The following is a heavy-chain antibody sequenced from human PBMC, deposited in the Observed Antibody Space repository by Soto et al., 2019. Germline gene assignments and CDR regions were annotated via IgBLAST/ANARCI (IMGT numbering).Heavy chain of an antibody. CDR2: IYYSGST. CDR3: ARGAYYYDSSGYRENWFDP. D-gene: IGHD3-22*01. J-gene: IGHJ5*02. Sequence: SETLSLTCTVSGGSISSYYWSWIRQPPGKGLEWIGYIYYSGSTNYNPSLKSRVTISVDTSKNQFSLKLSSVTAADTAVYYCARGAYYYDSSGYRENWFDPWGQGTLVTVSS. CDR1: GGSISSYY. V-gene: IGHV4-59*01.